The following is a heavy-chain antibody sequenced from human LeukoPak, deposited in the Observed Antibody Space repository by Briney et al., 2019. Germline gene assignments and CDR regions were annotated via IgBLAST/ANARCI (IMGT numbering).Heavy chain of an antibody. CDR1: GGSISSSSYY. D-gene: IGHD2-15*01. Sequence: SETLSLTCTVSGGSISSSSYYWGWIRQPRGKGLEWIGGIYYSGSTYYNPSLKSRVTISVDTSKNQFSLKLSSVTAADTAVYYCARHAAYCSGGSCYSGIKVDWFDPWGQGTLVTVSS. J-gene: IGHJ5*02. CDR2: IYYSGST. V-gene: IGHV4-39*01. CDR3: ARHAAYCSGGSCYSGIKVDWFDP.